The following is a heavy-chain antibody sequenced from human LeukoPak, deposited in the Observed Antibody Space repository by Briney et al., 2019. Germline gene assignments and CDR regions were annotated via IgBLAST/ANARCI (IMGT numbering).Heavy chain of an antibody. CDR1: GFTFSSYS. D-gene: IGHD6-13*01. CDR3: ARDTYNSGWSELLAFDI. Sequence: GGSLRLSCAASGFTFSSYSMNWVRQAPGKGLEWISSISSTSSYKYSADSVKGRFTISRDNAKNSLYLEMSSLRADDTAVYYCARDTYNSGWSELLAFDIWGQGTMVTVSS. CDR2: ISSTSSYK. V-gene: IGHV3-21*01. J-gene: IGHJ3*02.